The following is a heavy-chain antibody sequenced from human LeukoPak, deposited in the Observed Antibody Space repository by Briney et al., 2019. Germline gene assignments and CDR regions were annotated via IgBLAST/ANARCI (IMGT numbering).Heavy chain of an antibody. CDR1: GGSISSYY. D-gene: IGHD6-19*01. V-gene: IGHV4-59*01. CDR2: IYYSGST. CDR3: ARDGAVAGTRYYYYGMDV. J-gene: IGHJ6*02. Sequence: KASETLSLTCTVSGGSISSYYWSWIRQPPGKGLEWIGYIYYSGSTNYNPSLKSRVTISVDTSKNQFSLKLSSVTAADTAVYYCARDGAVAGTRYYYYGMDVWGQGTTVTVSS.